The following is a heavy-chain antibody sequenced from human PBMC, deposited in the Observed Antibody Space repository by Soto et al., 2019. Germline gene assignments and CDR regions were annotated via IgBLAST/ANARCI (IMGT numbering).Heavy chain of an antibody. D-gene: IGHD6-19*01. CDR1: GFIFRSFG. CDR2: ISHDGTKE. J-gene: IGHJ4*02. Sequence: PGVSLRLSCAASGFIFRSFGMHWVRQAPGKGLEWVTFISHDGTKEYYTDSVKGRFTVSRDNAKNTLYLQMNSLRPEDTAIYYCAKVFGLEVEGIDCWGQGSQVTVSS. CDR3: AKVFGLEVEGIDC. V-gene: IGHV3-30*18.